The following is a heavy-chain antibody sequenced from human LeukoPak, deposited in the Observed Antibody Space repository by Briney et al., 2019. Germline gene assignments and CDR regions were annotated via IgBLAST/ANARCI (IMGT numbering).Heavy chain of an antibody. CDR1: GFTFSSYA. J-gene: IGHJ4*02. Sequence: GGSLRLSCAASGFTFSSYAMSWVRQAPGKRLEWVSAISGSGGSTYYADSVKGRFTISRDNSKNTLYLQMNSLRAEDTAVYYCAMVRGVIKYYYFDYWGQGTLVTVSS. CDR2: ISGSGGST. D-gene: IGHD3-10*01. CDR3: AMVRGVIKYYYFDY. V-gene: IGHV3-23*01.